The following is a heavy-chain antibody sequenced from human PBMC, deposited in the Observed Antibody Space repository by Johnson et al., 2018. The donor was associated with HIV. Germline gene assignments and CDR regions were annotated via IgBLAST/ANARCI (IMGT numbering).Heavy chain of an antibody. J-gene: IGHJ3*02. CDR3: ASGLGIVGATRSAFDI. CDR1: GFTFSDHY. CDR2: IYSGGST. Sequence: VHLVASGGGVVQPGRSLTLSCAASGFTFSDHYMSWVRQAPGKGLEWVSVIYSGGSTYYADSVRGRFTISRDNAKNSLYLQMNSLRAEDTAVYYCASGLGIVGATRSAFDIWGQGTMVTVSS. D-gene: IGHD1-26*01. V-gene: IGHV3-66*02.